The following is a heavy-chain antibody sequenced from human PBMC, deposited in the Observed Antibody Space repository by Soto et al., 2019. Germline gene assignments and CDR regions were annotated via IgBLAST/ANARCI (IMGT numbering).Heavy chain of an antibody. J-gene: IGHJ3*02. Sequence: GGSLRLSCTASGFTFYNYAMSWVRQAPGKGLEWVSTISGSGGSTPYADSVKGRFIISRGNSDNTLYLQMNSLRAEDTAVYYRARAGHVRAFDIWGQGTMVTVSS. CDR3: ARAGHVRAFDI. CDR2: ISGSGGST. V-gene: IGHV3-23*01. CDR1: GFTFYNYA.